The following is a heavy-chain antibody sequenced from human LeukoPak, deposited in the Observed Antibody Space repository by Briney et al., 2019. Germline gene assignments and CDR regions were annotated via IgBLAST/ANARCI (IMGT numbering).Heavy chain of an antibody. CDR1: GFTFRSYW. CDR2: INQGGSVQ. D-gene: IGHD4-23*01. J-gene: IGHJ4*02. V-gene: IGHV3-7*01. Sequence: GGSLRLSCAASGFTFRSYWMCWVRQAPGKGLEWVANINQGGSVQYYMDSVKGRFTISRDDAKNSLYVQMNSLRDEDTAVYYCARGPIRDYGGNSGDYWGQGTLVTVSS. CDR3: ARGPIRDYGGNSGDY.